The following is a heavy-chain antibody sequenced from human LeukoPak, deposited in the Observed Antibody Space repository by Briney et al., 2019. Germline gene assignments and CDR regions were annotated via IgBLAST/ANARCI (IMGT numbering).Heavy chain of an antibody. CDR2: IYTSGST. CDR1: GGSISSYY. CDR3: ARSGAGVPAAIGHYYYYYMDV. Sequence: TSETLSLTCTVSGGSISSYYWSWIRQPAGKGLEWIGRIYTSGSTNYNPSLKSRVTMSVDTSKNQFSLKLSSVTAADTAVYYCARSGAGVPAAIGHYYYYYMDVWGKGTTVTVSS. V-gene: IGHV4-4*07. J-gene: IGHJ6*03. D-gene: IGHD2-2*02.